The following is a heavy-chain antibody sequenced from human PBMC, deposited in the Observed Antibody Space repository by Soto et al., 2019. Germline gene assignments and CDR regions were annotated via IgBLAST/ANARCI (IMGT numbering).Heavy chain of an antibody. CDR3: ARAFSSTLWARSYFEY. V-gene: IGHV3-74*01. CDR1: GFTFSSYW. J-gene: IGHJ4*02. Sequence: EVQLVESGGGLVQPGGSLRLSCAASGFTFSSYWMHWVRQAPGKGLVWVSRINTDGSSTTYADSVKGRFTISRDNAKNTLYLQMNSLRAEDTAVYYCARAFSSTLWARSYFEYWGQGTLVTVSS. D-gene: IGHD6-13*01. CDR2: INTDGSST.